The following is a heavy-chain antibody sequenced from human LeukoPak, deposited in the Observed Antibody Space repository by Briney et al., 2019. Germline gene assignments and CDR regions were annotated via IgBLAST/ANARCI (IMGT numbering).Heavy chain of an antibody. CDR3: TRGTQGVGSY. CDR1: GGSISGYY. V-gene: IGHV4-4*07. CDR2: VYTSGET. J-gene: IGHJ4*02. D-gene: IGHD1-1*01. Sequence: PSETLSLTCTVFGGSISGYYWSWMRQPAGKGLEWIGRVYTSGETNYNPSLLSRVTMSLDTSKNQFSLQLTSVSAADTAVNYCTRGTQGVGSYWGQGTLVTVSS.